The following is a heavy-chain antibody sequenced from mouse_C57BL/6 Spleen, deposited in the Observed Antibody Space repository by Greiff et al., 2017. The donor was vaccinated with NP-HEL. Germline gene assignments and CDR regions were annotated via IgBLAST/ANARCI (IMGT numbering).Heavy chain of an antibody. CDR3: ARREYYFDY. V-gene: IGHV5-6*02. J-gene: IGHJ2*01. CDR2: ISSGGSYT. Sequence: EVKLMESGGDLVKPGGSLKLSCAASGFTFSSYGMSWVRQTPDKRLEWVATISSGGSYTYYPDSVKGRFTFSRDNAKNTLYLQMSSLKSEDTAMYYCARREYYFDYWGQGTTLTVSS. CDR1: GFTFSSYG.